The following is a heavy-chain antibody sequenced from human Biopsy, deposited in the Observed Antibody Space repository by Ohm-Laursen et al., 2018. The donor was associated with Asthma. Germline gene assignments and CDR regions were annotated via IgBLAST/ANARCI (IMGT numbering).Heavy chain of an antibody. CDR2: IYHSGST. CDR1: GGSISSGGYS. CDR3: ARVKDGYNFDY. J-gene: IGHJ4*02. V-gene: IGHV4-30-2*01. D-gene: IGHD5-24*01. Sequence: SQPLSLTCPVSGGSISSGGYSWSWIRQPPGKGLEWIGYIYHSGSTYYNPSLKSRVTISVDRSKNQFSLKLSSVTAADTAAYYCARVKDGYNFDYWGQGTLVTVSS.